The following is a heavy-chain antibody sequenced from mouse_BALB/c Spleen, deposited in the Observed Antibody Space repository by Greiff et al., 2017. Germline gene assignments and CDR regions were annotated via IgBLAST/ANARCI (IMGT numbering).Heavy chain of an antibody. V-gene: IGHV2-9*02. J-gene: IGHJ2*01. CDR2: IWAGGST. Sequence: QVQLQQSGPGLVAPSQSLSITCTVSGFSLTSYGVHWVRQPPGKGPEWLGVIWAGGSTNYNSALMSRLSISKDNSKSQVFLKMNSLQTDDTAMYYCAREGYYDYDYWGQGTTLTVSS. CDR1: GFSLTSYG. D-gene: IGHD2-4*01. CDR3: AREGYYDYDY.